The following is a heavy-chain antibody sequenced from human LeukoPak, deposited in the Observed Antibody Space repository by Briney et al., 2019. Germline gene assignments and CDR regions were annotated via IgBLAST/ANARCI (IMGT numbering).Heavy chain of an antibody. CDR1: GFTFSSYG. Sequence: AGGSLRLSCAASGFTFSSYGMHWVRQAPGKGLEWVAVISYDGSNKYYADSVKGRFTISRDNSKNTLYLQMNSLRAEDTAVYYCAKLGTIAAAGFIAVTSFDYWGQGTLVTVSS. V-gene: IGHV3-30*18. D-gene: IGHD6-13*01. J-gene: IGHJ4*02. CDR2: ISYDGSNK. CDR3: AKLGTIAAAGFIAVTSFDY.